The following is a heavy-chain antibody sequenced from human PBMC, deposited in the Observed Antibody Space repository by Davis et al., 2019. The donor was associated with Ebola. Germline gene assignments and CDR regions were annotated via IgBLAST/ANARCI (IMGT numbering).Heavy chain of an antibody. CDR1: GFTFSSYW. J-gene: IGHJ6*02. CDR2: ISYDGSNK. Sequence: GGSLRLSCAASGFTFSSYWMSWVRQAPGKGLEWVAVISYDGSNKYYADSVKGRFTISRDNSKNTLYLQMNSLRAEDTAVYYCARSSQMDVWGQGTTVTVSS. V-gene: IGHV3-30*03. CDR3: ARSSQMDV.